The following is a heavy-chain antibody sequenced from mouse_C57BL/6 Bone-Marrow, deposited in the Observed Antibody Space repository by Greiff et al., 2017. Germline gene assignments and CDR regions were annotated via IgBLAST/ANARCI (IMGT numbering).Heavy chain of an antibody. CDR3: APLLPTGFDY. CDR1: GYTFTSYW. J-gene: IGHJ2*01. V-gene: IGHV1-69*01. Sequence: QVQLKQPGAELVMPGASVKLSCKASGYTFTSYWMHWVKQRPGQGLEWIGEIDPSDSYTNYTQKFKGKSTLTVDKSSNTAYMQLSSLTSEDSAVYYCAPLLPTGFDYWGQGTTLTVSS. D-gene: IGHD1-2*01. CDR2: IDPSDSYT.